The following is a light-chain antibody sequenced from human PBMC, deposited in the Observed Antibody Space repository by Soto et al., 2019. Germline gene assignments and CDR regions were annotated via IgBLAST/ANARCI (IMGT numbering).Light chain of an antibody. CDR2: RDT. Sequence: QSVLIQPPSASGTPGQRVTISCSGSRSNIGNNYVYWYRQLPGTAPKVLIYRDTQRPSGVPDRFSASKSDTSASLAISGLRSEDEADYYCASWDDSQSGVVFGGGTKLTVL. J-gene: IGLJ2*01. V-gene: IGLV1-47*01. CDR3: ASWDDSQSGVV. CDR1: RSNIGNNY.